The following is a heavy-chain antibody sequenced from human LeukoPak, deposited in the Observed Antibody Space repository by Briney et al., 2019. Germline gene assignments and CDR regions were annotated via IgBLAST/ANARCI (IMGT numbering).Heavy chain of an antibody. V-gene: IGHV3-9*01. D-gene: IGHD3-22*01. CDR2: INWNSVSA. J-gene: IGHJ4*02. CDR3: AKGARSSSGYTTD. CDR1: GFTFDDYA. Sequence: GGSLRLSCVAPGFTFDDYAMHWVRQAPGKGLEWVAGINWNSVSAVYADSLKGRLTISRDNAKNSLFLQMNSLKTEDTAFYYCAKGARSSSGYTTDWGQGILVTVSS.